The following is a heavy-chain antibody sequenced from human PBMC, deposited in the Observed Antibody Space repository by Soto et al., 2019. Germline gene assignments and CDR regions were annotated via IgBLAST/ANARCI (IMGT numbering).Heavy chain of an antibody. D-gene: IGHD5-12*01. CDR3: AREGIVATIGAANWFDP. CDR1: GGSISSGGYY. V-gene: IGHV4-31*03. Sequence: PSETLSLTCTVSGGSISSGGYYWSWIRQHPGKGLEWIGYIYYSGSTYYNPSLKSRATISVDTSKNQFSLKLSSVTAADTAVYYCAREGIVATIGAANWFDPWGQGTLVTVSS. CDR2: IYYSGST. J-gene: IGHJ5*02.